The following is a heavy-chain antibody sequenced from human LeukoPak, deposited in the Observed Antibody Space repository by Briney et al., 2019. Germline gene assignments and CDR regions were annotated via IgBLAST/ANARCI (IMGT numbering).Heavy chain of an antibody. CDR1: GFTFSSYA. D-gene: IGHD3-9*01. Sequence: GGSLRLSCAASGFTFSSYAMSWVRQAPGKGLEWVSAVSGSGGSTYYADSVKGRFTISRDNSKNALYLQMNSLRAEDTAVYYCAKEQYYGILTGYLPGYWGQGTLVTVSS. J-gene: IGHJ4*02. CDR3: AKEQYYGILTGYLPGY. CDR2: VSGSGGST. V-gene: IGHV3-23*01.